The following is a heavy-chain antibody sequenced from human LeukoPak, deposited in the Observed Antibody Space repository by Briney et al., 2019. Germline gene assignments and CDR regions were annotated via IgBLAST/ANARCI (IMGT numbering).Heavy chain of an antibody. CDR3: ARETYNGRYYYFDY. V-gene: IGHV1-2*06. J-gene: IGHJ4*02. Sequence: GASVKVSYKASGYTFIDHYIHWVRQAPGQGLEWMGRINPKSGGTNHAQKFQGRVTMTRDTSISTAYMELSSLRSDDTAVYFCARETYNGRYYYFDYWGQGTLVTVSS. D-gene: IGHD1-26*01. CDR2: INPKSGGT. CDR1: GYTFIDHY.